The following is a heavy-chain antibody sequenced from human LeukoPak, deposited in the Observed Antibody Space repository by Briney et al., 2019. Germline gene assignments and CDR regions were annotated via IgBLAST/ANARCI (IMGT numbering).Heavy chain of an antibody. CDR2: ISSSGSTI. D-gene: IGHD6-19*01. V-gene: IGHV3-11*04. Sequence: GGSLRLSCAASGFTFSDYYMSWIRQAPGKGLEWVSYISSSGSTIYYADSVKGRFTISRDNAKNSLYLQMNSLRAEDTAVYYCAGVHSSGWQNWFDPWGQGTLVTVSS. CDR3: AGVHSSGWQNWFDP. J-gene: IGHJ5*02. CDR1: GFTFSDYY.